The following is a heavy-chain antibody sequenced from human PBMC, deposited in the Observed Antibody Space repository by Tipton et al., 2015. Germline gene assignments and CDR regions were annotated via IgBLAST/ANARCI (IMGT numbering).Heavy chain of an antibody. V-gene: IGHV4-61*08. CDR3: VRRPLRYYYGMDV. J-gene: IGHJ6*02. Sequence: TLSLTCTVSGGSVTIGAFYWSWIRRPPGKGLEWIGSIYSSGSTYSNQSLKSRVTISVDTSKNQFSLKLSSVTAADTAVYYCVRRPLRYYYGMDVWGQGTTVTVSS. CDR2: IYSSGST. CDR1: GGSVTIGAFY.